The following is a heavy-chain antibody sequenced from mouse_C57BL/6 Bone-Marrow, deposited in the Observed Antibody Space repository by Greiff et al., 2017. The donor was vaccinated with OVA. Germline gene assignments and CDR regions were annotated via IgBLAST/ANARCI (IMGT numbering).Heavy chain of an antibody. V-gene: IGHV5-15*01. CDR1: GFTFSDYG. J-gene: IGHJ3*01. Sequence: EVKLVESGGGLVQPGGSLKLSCAASGFTFSDYGMAWVRQAPRKGPEWVAFISNFAYSIYYADTVTGRFTSSREKAKNTLYLELSSLRSEDTAMYYCARLYGRGEMAYWGQGTLVTVSA. CDR3: ARLYGRGEMAY. CDR2: ISNFAYSI. D-gene: IGHD1-1*01.